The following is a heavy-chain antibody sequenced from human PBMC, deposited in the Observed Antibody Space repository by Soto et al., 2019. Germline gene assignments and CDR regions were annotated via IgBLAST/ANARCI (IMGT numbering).Heavy chain of an antibody. CDR3: ARRGWSGLYDY. V-gene: IGHV4-39*01. J-gene: IGHJ4*02. CDR1: GGSISSSSYY. D-gene: IGHD2-2*02. Sequence: SETLSLTCTVSGGSISSSSYYWGWIRQPPGRGLEWIGSIYYSGSTYYNPSLKSRVTISVDTSKNQFSLKLGSVTAADTAVYYCARRGWSGLYDYWGQGTLVTVSS. CDR2: IYYSGST.